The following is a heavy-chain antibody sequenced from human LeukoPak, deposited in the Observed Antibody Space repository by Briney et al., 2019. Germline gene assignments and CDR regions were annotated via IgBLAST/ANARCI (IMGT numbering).Heavy chain of an antibody. J-gene: IGHJ4*02. CDR1: GFTFSSYS. Sequence: GGSLRLSCAASGFTFSSYSMNWVRQAPGKGLEWVSSISSSSSYIYYADSVKGRFTISRDNAKDSLYLQMNSLGAEDTGVYYCAFWRRDFDYWGQGTLVTVSS. D-gene: IGHD3-3*01. V-gene: IGHV3-21*01. CDR3: AFWRRDFDY. CDR2: ISSSSSYI.